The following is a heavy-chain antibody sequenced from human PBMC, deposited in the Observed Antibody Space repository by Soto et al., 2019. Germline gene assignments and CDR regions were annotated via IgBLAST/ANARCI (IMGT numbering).Heavy chain of an antibody. D-gene: IGHD6-13*01. Sequence: GSLRLSCAASGFTFSSYAMSWVRQAPGKGLEWVSAISGSGGSTYYADSVKGRFTISRDNSKNTLYLQMNSLRAEDTAVYYCAKDHSSSWFSGYWGQGTLVTVSS. CDR1: GFTFSSYA. J-gene: IGHJ4*02. V-gene: IGHV3-23*01. CDR2: ISGSGGST. CDR3: AKDHSSSWFSGY.